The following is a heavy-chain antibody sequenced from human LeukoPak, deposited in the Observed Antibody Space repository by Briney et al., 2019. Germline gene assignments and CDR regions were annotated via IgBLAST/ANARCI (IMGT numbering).Heavy chain of an antibody. Sequence: GASVKVSCKASGYTFTSYYMHWVRQAPGQGLEWMGIISPSGGSTSYAQKFQGRVTMTEDTSTDTAYMELSSLRSEDTAVYYCATVYHDYGGSYPRNAFDIWGQGTMVTVSS. CDR1: GYTFTSYY. J-gene: IGHJ3*02. V-gene: IGHV1-46*01. CDR2: ISPSGGST. CDR3: ATVYHDYGGSYPRNAFDI. D-gene: IGHD4-23*01.